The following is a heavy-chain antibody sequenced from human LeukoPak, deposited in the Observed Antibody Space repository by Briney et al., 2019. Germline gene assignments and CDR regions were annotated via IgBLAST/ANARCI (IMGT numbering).Heavy chain of an antibody. Sequence: PGGPQRLPCAASGYLHSRYRKLGARGATGKGLEGVSGNCWNSGRIRRADTVKGRFHISRDNAKNYLYLQMNSLRAEDTALYYCEKETSMARVLGAFDIWGQGTMVTVSS. CDR2: NCWNSGRI. CDR1: GYLHSRYR. D-gene: IGHD5-18*01. V-gene: IGHV3-9*01. CDR3: EKETSMARVLGAFDI. J-gene: IGHJ3*02.